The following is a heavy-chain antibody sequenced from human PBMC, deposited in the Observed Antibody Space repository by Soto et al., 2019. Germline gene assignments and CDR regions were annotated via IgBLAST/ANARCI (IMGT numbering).Heavy chain of an antibody. CDR2: ISFDGNTK. CDR3: ARFSLGLAIGHGMDV. D-gene: IGHD3-3*01. Sequence: QVQLVDSGGTVVLPGRSLRLSCAVSGFTFRNHAMHWVRQAPGKGLEWVAVISFDGNTKYYADSVKGRVPASRDNFANTLFLPMGNIRMEDTAVYYCARFSLGLAIGHGMDVWGHGTTVTVSS. CDR1: GFTFRNHA. J-gene: IGHJ6*02. V-gene: IGHV3-30-3*01.